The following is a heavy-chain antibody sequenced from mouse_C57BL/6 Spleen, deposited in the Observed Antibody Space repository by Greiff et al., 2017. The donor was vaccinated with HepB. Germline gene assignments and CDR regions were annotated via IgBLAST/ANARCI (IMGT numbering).Heavy chain of an antibody. CDR2: IYPGDGDT. J-gene: IGHJ3*01. V-gene: IGHV1-82*01. CDR3: ARSITTEGWFAY. Sequence: VQLQQSGPELVKPGASVKISCKASGYAFSSSWMNWVKQRPGKGLEWIGRIYPGDGDTNYNGKFKGKATLTADKSSSTAYMQISSLTSEDSAVYFWARSITTEGWFAYWGQGTLVTVSA. D-gene: IGHD1-2*01. CDR1: GYAFSSSW.